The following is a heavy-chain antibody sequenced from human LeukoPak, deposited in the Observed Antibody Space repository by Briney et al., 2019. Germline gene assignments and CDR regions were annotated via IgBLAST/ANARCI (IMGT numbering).Heavy chain of an antibody. Sequence: KPSETLSLTCAVYGGSFSGYYWSWIRQPPGKGLEWIGEINHNGSTNYNPSLKSRVTISIDTSKNQFSLKLSSVTAADTALYYCAKGPGTWYYYWGQGTLVTVSS. CDR2: INHNGST. J-gene: IGHJ4*02. V-gene: IGHV4-34*01. D-gene: IGHD6-13*01. CDR1: GGSFSGYY. CDR3: AKGPGTWYYY.